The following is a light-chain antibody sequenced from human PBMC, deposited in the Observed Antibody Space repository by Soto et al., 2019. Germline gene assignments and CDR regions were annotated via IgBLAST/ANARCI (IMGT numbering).Light chain of an antibody. CDR2: GAS. CDR1: QSVSSN. V-gene: IGKV3-15*01. Sequence: EIVMTQSPATLSVSPGERATLSCRASQSVSSNLAWYQQKPGQAPRLLIYGASTRATGIPARFSGSGSGTESTLTIRGLNSEEFAVNYCQQYNNWPPYTFGEGTKLEIK. J-gene: IGKJ2*01. CDR3: QQYNNWPPYT.